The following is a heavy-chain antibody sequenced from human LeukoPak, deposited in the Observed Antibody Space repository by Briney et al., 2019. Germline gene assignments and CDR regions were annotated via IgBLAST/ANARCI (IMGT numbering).Heavy chain of an antibody. Sequence: ASVKVSCKASGYTFTGYYMHWVRQAPGQGLEWMGWINPNSGGTNYAQKFQGRVTMTRDTSISTAYMELSRLSSDDTAVYYCARVQYSGYAGYMDVWGKGTTVTVSS. V-gene: IGHV1-2*02. CDR3: ARVQYSGYAGYMDV. D-gene: IGHD5-12*01. CDR1: GYTFTGYY. J-gene: IGHJ6*03. CDR2: INPNSGGT.